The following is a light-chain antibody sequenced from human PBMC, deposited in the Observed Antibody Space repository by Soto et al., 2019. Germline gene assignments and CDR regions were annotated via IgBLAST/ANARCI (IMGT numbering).Light chain of an antibody. CDR3: QQYTSYSRT. Sequence: DIQMTQSPSTLSGSVGDRVTITCRACQTISSWLAWYQQKPGKAPKLLIYKASTLKSGVPSRFSGSGSGTEFTLTISSLQPDDFATYYCQQYTSYSRTFGQGTKVDIK. CDR2: KAS. V-gene: IGKV1-5*03. CDR1: QTISSW. J-gene: IGKJ1*01.